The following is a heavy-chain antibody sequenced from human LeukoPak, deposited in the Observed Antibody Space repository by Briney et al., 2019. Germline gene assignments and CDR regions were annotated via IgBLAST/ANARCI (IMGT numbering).Heavy chain of an antibody. CDR2: IHDSGST. D-gene: IGHD6-13*01. V-gene: IGHV4-30-4*07. J-gene: IGHJ5*02. CDR3: ARVLAAAGNNWFDP. Sequence: SETLSLTCVVSGDSISSGGYSWSWIRQTPGKGLEWIAYIHDSGSTYNNPSLKSRLSISIDTSKNQFSLKLNSVTAADTAVYYCARVLAAAGNNWFDPWGQGTLVTVSS. CDR1: GDSISSGGYS.